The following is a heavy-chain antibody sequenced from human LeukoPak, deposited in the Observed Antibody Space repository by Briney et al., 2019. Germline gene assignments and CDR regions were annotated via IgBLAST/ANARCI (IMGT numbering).Heavy chain of an antibody. CDR1: GFTFSGYV. J-gene: IGHJ3*02. CDR3: ASICTMIVVENRSHLFDAFDI. D-gene: IGHD3-22*01. Sequence: MPGGSLRLSCAASGFTFSGYVMTWVRQAPGKGLECVSSITFSSSHIYYADSVKGRFTISRDNAKNSLYLQMNSLRAEDTAVYYCASICTMIVVENRSHLFDAFDIWGQGTMVTVSS. CDR2: ITFSSSHI. V-gene: IGHV3-21*01.